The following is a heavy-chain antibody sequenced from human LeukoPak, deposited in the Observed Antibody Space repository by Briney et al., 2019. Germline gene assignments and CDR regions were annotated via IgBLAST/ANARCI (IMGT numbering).Heavy chain of an antibody. CDR2: INSDGSST. J-gene: IGHJ6*03. CDR3: ARDRVVYSGSYYSNYYYYYMDV. D-gene: IGHD1-26*01. V-gene: IGHV3-74*01. Sequence: GGSLRLSCAASGFTFSSYWMHWVRQAPGKGLVWVSRINSDGSSTSYADSVKGRFTISRDNAKNTLYLQMNSLRAEDTAVYYCARDRVVYSGSYYSNYYYYYMDVWGKGTTVTISS. CDR1: GFTFSSYW.